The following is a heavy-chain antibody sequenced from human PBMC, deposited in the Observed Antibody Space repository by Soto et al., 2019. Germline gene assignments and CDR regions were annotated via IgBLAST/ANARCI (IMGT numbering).Heavy chain of an antibody. J-gene: IGHJ4*02. CDR2: ISYDGSNK. Sequence: GGSLRLSCAASGFTFSSYAMHWVRQAPGKGLEWVAVISYDGSNKYYADSVKGRFTISRDNSKNTLYLQMNSLRAEDTAVYYCARDLLLWFGELSFVFDYWGQGTLVTVSS. CDR1: GFTFSSYA. CDR3: ARDLLLWFGELSFVFDY. D-gene: IGHD3-10*01. V-gene: IGHV3-30-3*01.